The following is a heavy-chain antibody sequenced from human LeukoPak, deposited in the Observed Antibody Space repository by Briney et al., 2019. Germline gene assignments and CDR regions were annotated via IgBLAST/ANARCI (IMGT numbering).Heavy chain of an antibody. CDR2: IYTSGST. V-gene: IGHV4-4*07. D-gene: IGHD3-22*01. J-gene: IGHJ4*02. Sequence: PSETLSLTCTVSGGSISSYYWSWIRQPAGKGLEWIGRIYTSGSTNYNPSLKSRVTMSVDTSKNQFSLKLSSVTAADTAVYYCARGGYYDSSGYYYLIDYWGQGTLVTVSS. CDR1: GGSISSYY. CDR3: ARGGYYDSSGYYYLIDY.